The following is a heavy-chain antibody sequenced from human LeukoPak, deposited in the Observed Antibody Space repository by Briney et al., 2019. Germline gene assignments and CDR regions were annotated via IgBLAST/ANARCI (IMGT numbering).Heavy chain of an antibody. CDR1: GYSISSGYY. CDR2: IYHSGST. D-gene: IGHD6-13*01. Sequence: KPSETLSLTCAVSGYSISSGYYWGWIRQPPGKGLEWIGSIYHSGSTYYNPSLKSRVTISVDTSKNQFSLKLSSVTAADTAVYYCASAPGAAAGTGAFDIWGQGTMVTVSS. J-gene: IGHJ3*02. V-gene: IGHV4-38-2*01. CDR3: ASAPGAAAGTGAFDI.